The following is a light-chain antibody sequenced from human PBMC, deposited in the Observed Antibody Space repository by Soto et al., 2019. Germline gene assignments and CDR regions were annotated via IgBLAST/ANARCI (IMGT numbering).Light chain of an antibody. V-gene: IGKV2-28*01. Sequence: DIVVTQSPLSLPVTPGESASISCRSSQNLLHTNGYNYLDWYVQKPGQSPQLLIYLGSNRASGVPDRFSGSGSGTDFTLKISRVEAEDVGVYYCIQALETPFTFGPGTKVEIK. CDR3: IQALETPFT. CDR1: QNLLHTNGYNY. J-gene: IGKJ3*01. CDR2: LGS.